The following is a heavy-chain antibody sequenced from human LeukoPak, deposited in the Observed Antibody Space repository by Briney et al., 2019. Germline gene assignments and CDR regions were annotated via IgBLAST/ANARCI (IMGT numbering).Heavy chain of an antibody. CDR3: ARFYGFSHYGMDV. CDR2: ISSSGSTI. J-gene: IGHJ6*02. Sequence: TGGSLRPSCAASGFTFSSYEMNWVRRAPGKGLEWVSYISSSGSTIYYADSVKGRFTISRDNAKNSLYLQMNSLRAEDTAVYYCARFYGFSHYGMDVWGQGTTVTVSS. D-gene: IGHD3-3*01. CDR1: GFTFSSYE. V-gene: IGHV3-48*03.